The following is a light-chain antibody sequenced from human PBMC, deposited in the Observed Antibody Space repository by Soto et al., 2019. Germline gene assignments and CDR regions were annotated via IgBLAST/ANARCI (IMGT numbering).Light chain of an antibody. Sequence: EIEMTQSPATLTVSSGERATLSCRASQSVSGNLAWYQQRLGQAPRILIYGAATRAAGIPARFRGSESGTEFTLTISSLRSEDFAVYYCQQYHKRPYTFGQGTKLEI. CDR1: QSVSGN. CDR3: QQYHKRPYT. V-gene: IGKV3-15*01. J-gene: IGKJ2*01. CDR2: GAA.